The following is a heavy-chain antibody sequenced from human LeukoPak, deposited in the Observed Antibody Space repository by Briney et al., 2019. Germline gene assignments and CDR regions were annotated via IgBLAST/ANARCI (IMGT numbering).Heavy chain of an antibody. J-gene: IGHJ4*02. V-gene: IGHV3-7*04. CDR3: ARGSMVRGITYYFDY. CDR2: IKQDGSEK. D-gene: IGHD3-10*01. Sequence: GGSLRLSRAASGFTFSSYWMSWVRQAPGKGLEWVANIKQDGSEKYYVDSVKGRFTISRDNAKNSLYLQMNSLRAEDTAVYYCARGSMVRGITYYFDYWGQGTLVTVSS. CDR1: GFTFSSYW.